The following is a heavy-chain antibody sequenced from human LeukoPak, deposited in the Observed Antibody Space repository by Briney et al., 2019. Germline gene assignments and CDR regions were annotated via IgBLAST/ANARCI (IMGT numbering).Heavy chain of an antibody. Sequence: ASVKVSCKASGGTFSSYAISWVRQAPGQGLEWMGGIIPIFGTANYAQKFQGRVTITADESTSTAYMELSSLRSEDTAVYYCARVPAAQRVGFDYWGQGTLVTVSS. CDR3: ARVPAAQRVGFDY. V-gene: IGHV1-69*13. J-gene: IGHJ4*02. CDR1: GGTFSSYA. D-gene: IGHD2-2*01. CDR2: IIPIFGTA.